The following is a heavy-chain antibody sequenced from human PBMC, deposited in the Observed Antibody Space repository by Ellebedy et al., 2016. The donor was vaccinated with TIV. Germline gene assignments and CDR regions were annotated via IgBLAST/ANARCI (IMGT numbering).Heavy chain of an antibody. Sequence: AASVKVSCKASGGTFSSYAISWVRQAPGQGLEWMGRIIPILGIANYAQKFQGRVTITADKSTSTAYMELSSLRSEDTAVYYCAREYAGAQQRDGGYWGQGTLVTVSS. CDR3: AREYAGAQQRDGGY. D-gene: IGHD6-13*01. CDR2: IIPILGIA. CDR1: GGTFSSYA. V-gene: IGHV1-69*04. J-gene: IGHJ4*02.